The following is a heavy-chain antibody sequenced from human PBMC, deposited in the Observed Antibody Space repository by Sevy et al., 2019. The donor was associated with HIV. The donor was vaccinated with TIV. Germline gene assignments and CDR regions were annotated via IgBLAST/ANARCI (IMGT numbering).Heavy chain of an antibody. CDR1: GGSISSYY. J-gene: IGHJ6*03. CDR3: ARGVVVPARPRIPSYYYMDV. V-gene: IGHV4-4*07. Sequence: SETLSLTCTVSGGSISSYYWSWIRQPAGKGLEWIGRIYTSGSTNYNPALKSRVTMSVDTSKNQFSLKLSSVTAADTAVYYCARGVVVPARPRIPSYYYMDVWGKGTTVTVSS. D-gene: IGHD2-2*01. CDR2: IYTSGST.